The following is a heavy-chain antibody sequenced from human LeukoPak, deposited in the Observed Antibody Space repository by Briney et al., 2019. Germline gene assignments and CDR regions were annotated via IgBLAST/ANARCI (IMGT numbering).Heavy chain of an antibody. CDR3: ATYGSGRKFDY. V-gene: IGHV3-15*04. Sequence: GGSLRLSCAASGFSFSDAWMSWVRQIPGKGLEWVGRIETKTDGGTTDYAAPVKGRFTISRDDSTNTLFLQMNSLKSEDTAVYYCATYGSGRKFDYWGQGILVTVSS. J-gene: IGHJ4*02. CDR2: IETKTDGGTT. CDR1: GFSFSDAW. D-gene: IGHD3-10*01.